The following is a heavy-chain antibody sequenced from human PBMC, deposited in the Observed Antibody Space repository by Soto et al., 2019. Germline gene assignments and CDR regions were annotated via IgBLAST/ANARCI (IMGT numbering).Heavy chain of an antibody. CDR2: IKQDGSEK. V-gene: IGHV3-7*01. Sequence: PGGSLRLSCAASGFTFSSYAMSWVRQAPGKGLEWVANIKQDGSEKYYVDSVKGRFTISRDNAKNSLYLQMNSLRAEDTAVYYCARVPPVVNYYYYYMDVWGKGTTVTVSS. CDR1: GFTFSSYA. D-gene: IGHD2-2*01. J-gene: IGHJ6*03. CDR3: ARVPPVVNYYYYYMDV.